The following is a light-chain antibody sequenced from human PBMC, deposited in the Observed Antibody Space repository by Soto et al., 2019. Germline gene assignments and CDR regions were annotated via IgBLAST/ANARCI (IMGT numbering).Light chain of an antibody. J-gene: IGKJ2*01. CDR3: QQYGNSPLYT. Sequence: ESVLSQPPGTLSLSPGERATLSCRASKSDGSSYIAWYQQNPAHAPKLLIYDASRRTTGIPDRFSGSGSGTDFTLTISRLEHEDFAVYYCQQYGNSPLYTFGQGTKVDIK. V-gene: IGKV3-20*01. CDR1: KSDGSSY. CDR2: DAS.